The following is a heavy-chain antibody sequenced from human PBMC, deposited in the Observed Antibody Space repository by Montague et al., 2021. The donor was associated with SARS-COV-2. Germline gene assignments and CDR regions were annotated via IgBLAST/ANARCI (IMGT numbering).Heavy chain of an antibody. V-gene: IGHV4-39*07. Sequence: SETLSLTCTVSISSSRYYWYWIRQPPGKGLEWIGRMYYSGNTYYNPSPQSRVTISVDPSKNQLSLMLSSVTAADTAAYYCARGRWEPVLGVIYYYYGLDVWGQGTTVTVSS. CDR2: MYYSGNT. CDR3: ARGRWEPVLGVIYYYYGLDV. CDR1: ISSSRYY. J-gene: IGHJ6*02. D-gene: IGHD3-22*01.